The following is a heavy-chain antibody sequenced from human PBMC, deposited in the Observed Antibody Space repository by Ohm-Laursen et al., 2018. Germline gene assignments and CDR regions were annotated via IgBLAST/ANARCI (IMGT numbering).Heavy chain of an antibody. CDR1: GFTFSNAW. J-gene: IGHJ3*02. CDR2: IKRKADGETT. CDR3: ATGLPADDAFNI. Sequence: SLRLSCTASGFTFSNAWMSWVRQAPGKGLEWVGRIKRKADGETTDYAAPVKDRLTISRDDSKTTLYPQMNSLKTEDTAVYYCATGLPADDAFNIWGQGTMVTVSS. V-gene: IGHV3-15*01.